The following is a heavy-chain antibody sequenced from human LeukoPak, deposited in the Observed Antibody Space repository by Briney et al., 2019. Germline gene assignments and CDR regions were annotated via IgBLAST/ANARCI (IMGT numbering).Heavy chain of an antibody. CDR3: AKDGRGIGSQIDY. J-gene: IGHJ4*02. CDR2: ISYDGSNK. D-gene: IGHD1-26*01. Sequence: GGSLRLSCAASGFTFSSYAMHWVRQAPGKGLEWVAVISYDGSNKYYADSVKGRFTISRDNSKNTPYLQMNSLRAEDTAVYYCAKDGRGIGSQIDYWGQGTLVTVSP. CDR1: GFTFSSYA. V-gene: IGHV3-30*04.